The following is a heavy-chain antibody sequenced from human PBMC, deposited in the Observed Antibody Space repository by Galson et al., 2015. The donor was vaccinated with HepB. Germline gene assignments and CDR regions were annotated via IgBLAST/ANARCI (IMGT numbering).Heavy chain of an antibody. CDR1: GFTFSSYA. CDR2: ISGSGGST. V-gene: IGHV3-23*01. Sequence: SLRLSCAASGFTFSSYAMSWVRQAPGKGLEWVSAISGSGGSTYYADSVKGRFTISRDNSKNTLYLQMNSLRAEDTAVYYCAKELRGGDCSSTSCYIDYWGQGTLVTVSS. D-gene: IGHD2-2*02. CDR3: AKELRGGDCSSTSCYIDY. J-gene: IGHJ4*02.